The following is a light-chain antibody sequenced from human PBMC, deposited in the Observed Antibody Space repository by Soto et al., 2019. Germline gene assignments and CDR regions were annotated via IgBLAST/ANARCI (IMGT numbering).Light chain of an antibody. V-gene: IGLV2-8*01. J-gene: IGLJ1*01. Sequence: QSALTQPPSASGSPGQSVTISCTGTSSDVGGYNYVSWYQQHPGKAPKLMIYEVSKRPSGVPDRFSGSKSGNTASLTVSGLQAEDEADYYCSSYAGSNNRYVFGTVTQLTVL. CDR3: SSYAGSNNRYV. CDR1: SSDVGGYNY. CDR2: EVS.